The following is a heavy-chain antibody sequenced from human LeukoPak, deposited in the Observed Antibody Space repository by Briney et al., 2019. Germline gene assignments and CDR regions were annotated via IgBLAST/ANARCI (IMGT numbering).Heavy chain of an antibody. V-gene: IGHV3-30*02. Sequence: AGGSLRLSCAASGFTFSSYGMHWVRQAPGKGLEWVAFIRYDGSNKYYADSVKGRFTISRDNSKNTLYLQMNSLRAEDTAVYYCAKELEGYYDILPAYWGQGTLVTVSS. J-gene: IGHJ4*02. CDR3: AKELEGYYDILPAY. CDR2: IRYDGSNK. D-gene: IGHD3-9*01. CDR1: GFTFSSYG.